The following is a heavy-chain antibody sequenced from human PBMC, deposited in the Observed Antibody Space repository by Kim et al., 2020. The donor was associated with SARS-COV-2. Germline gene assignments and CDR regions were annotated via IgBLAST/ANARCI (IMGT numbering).Heavy chain of an antibody. CDR2: INHSGST. D-gene: IGHD5-12*01. Sequence: SETLSLTCAVYGCSFSGYYWSCIRQPPGKGLECIGEINHSGSTNYNPSLTSRVTISVATSKNQFSLKLSSVTAADTAVYYCASGRGYSGYDFRWGQGALVAVSS. CDR3: ASGRGYSGYDFR. J-gene: IGHJ4*02. CDR1: GCSFSGYY. V-gene: IGHV4-34*01.